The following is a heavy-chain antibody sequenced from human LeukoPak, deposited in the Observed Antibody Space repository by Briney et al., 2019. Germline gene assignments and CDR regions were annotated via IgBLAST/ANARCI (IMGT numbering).Heavy chain of an antibody. V-gene: IGHV1-18*01. Sequence: ASVKVSCKASGYTFTSYGFSWVRQAPGQGLEWMGWISAYNGNTNYAQKFQDRVTMTTYTPTSTAYMELRSLRSDDTAVYYCAATQDYYDSSGSLGNFDYWGQGTLVTVSS. D-gene: IGHD3-22*01. CDR3: AATQDYYDSSGSLGNFDY. CDR1: GYTFTSYG. J-gene: IGHJ4*02. CDR2: ISAYNGNT.